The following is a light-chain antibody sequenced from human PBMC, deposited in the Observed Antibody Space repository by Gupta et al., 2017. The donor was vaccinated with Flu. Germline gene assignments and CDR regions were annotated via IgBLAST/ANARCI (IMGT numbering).Light chain of an antibody. CDR3: QHYGHLET. J-gene: IGKJ1*01. Sequence: ENVLTQSPGTLSLSPGERATLSCRAAQSVDSSYLAWYQQKPGQAPRLLIYGASSRTPGVPDRCSGSGSGTDFTLTINRLEPEDFAVYYCQHYGHLETFGQGTKVEVK. CDR2: GAS. CDR1: QSVDSSY. V-gene: IGKV3-20*01.